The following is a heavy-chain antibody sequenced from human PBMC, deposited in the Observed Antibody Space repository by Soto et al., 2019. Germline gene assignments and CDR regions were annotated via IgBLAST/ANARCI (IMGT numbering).Heavy chain of an antibody. CDR3: AKEQGRVAAAIDY. CDR2: ITSRGSNT. D-gene: IGHD6-13*01. J-gene: IGHJ4*02. Sequence: EVQLLESGGDLVHGGGSLILTCAASGFTFSGYGMSWVRQAPGKGLEWVSSITSRGSNTYYGDSVKGRFTISRDNSKNTLYLQMNSLTVEDTAVYYCAKEQGRVAAAIDYWGQGTLVTVSS. V-gene: IGHV3-23*01. CDR1: GFTFSGYG.